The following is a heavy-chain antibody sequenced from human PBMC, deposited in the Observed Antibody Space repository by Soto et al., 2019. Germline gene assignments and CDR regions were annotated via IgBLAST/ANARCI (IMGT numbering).Heavy chain of an antibody. D-gene: IGHD3-9*01. Sequence: PSETLSLTCTVSGGSISSSSYYWGWIRQPPGKGLEWIGSIYYSGSTYYNPSLKSRVTLSVDTSKNQFSLKLSSVTAADTAVYYCARQDILTGYTAFDIWGQGTMVTVSS. CDR2: IYYSGST. J-gene: IGHJ3*02. CDR3: ARQDILTGYTAFDI. CDR1: GGSISSSSYY. V-gene: IGHV4-39*01.